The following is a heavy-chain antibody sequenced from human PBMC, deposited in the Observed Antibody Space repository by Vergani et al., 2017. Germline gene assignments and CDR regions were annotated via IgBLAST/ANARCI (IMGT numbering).Heavy chain of an antibody. CDR2: IIPIFGTA. J-gene: IGHJ3*02. Sequence: QVQLVQSGAEVKKPGSSVKVSCKASGGTFSSYAISWVRQAPGQGLEWVGGIIPIFGTANDAQKFQGRGPITADESTSTAYMELSSLRSEDTAVYYCARFAEAGGWCALDIWGQGTMVTVSS. CDR3: ARFAEAGGWCALDI. D-gene: IGHD3-10*01. V-gene: IGHV1-69*01. CDR1: GGTFSSYA.